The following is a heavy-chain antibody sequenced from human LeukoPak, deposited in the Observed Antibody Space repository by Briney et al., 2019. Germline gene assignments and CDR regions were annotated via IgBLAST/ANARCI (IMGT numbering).Heavy chain of an antibody. J-gene: IGHJ3*02. D-gene: IGHD6-6*01. CDR2: INPNSGGA. V-gene: IGHV1-2*02. CDR3: ARAYMGSSPYRDDAFDI. Sequence: GASVKVSCKASGYTFTGYYMHWVRQAPGQGLEWMGWINPNSGGANYAQKFQGRVTMTRDTSISTAYMELSRLRSDDTAVYYCARAYMGSSPYRDDAFDIWGQGTMVTVSS. CDR1: GYTFTGYY.